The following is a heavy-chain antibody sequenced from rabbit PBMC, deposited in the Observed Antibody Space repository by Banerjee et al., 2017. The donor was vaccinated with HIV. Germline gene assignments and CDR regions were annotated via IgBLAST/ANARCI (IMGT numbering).Heavy chain of an antibody. V-gene: IGHV1S7*01. J-gene: IGHJ4*01. D-gene: IGHD1-1*01. CDR1: GFSFSSGYD. CDR3: VREVYHILGL. Sequence: QLKESGGGLVQPGGSLKLSCKASGFSFSSGYDMCWVRQAPGKGLEWIGYIDPVFGIAVYASWVNGRFTISRDNAQNTLYLELNSLTAADTATYFCVREVYHILGLWGQGTLVTVS. CDR2: IDPVFGIA.